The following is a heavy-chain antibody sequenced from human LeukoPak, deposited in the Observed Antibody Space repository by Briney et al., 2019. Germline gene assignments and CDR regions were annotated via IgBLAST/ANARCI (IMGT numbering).Heavy chain of an antibody. CDR2: IIPIFGTA. Sequence: SXXISWVRQAXGQGLEWMGGIIPIFGTANYAQKFQGRVTITADESTSTAYMELSSLRSEDTAVYYCARAGPAQYSGSYYEDYWGQGTLVTVSS. CDR3: ARAGPAQYSGSYYEDY. J-gene: IGHJ4*02. V-gene: IGHV1-69*01. CDR1: SXX. D-gene: IGHD1-26*01.